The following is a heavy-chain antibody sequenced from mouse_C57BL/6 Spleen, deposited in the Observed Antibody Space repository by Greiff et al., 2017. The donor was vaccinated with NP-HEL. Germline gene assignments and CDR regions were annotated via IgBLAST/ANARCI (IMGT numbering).Heavy chain of an antibody. D-gene: IGHD2-2*01. CDR3: ARILSYGYDYFDY. V-gene: IGHV1-82*01. J-gene: IGHJ2*01. Sequence: QVQLQQSGPELVKPGASVKISCKASGYAFSSSWMNWVKQRPGKGLEWIGRIYPGDGDTNYNGKFKGKATLTADKSSSTAYMQLSSLTSEDSAVYFCARILSYGYDYFDYWGQGTTLTVSS. CDR1: GYAFSSSW. CDR2: IYPGDGDT.